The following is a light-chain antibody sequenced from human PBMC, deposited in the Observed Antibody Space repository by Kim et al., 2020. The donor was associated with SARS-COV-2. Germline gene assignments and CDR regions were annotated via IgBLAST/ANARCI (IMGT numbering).Light chain of an antibody. V-gene: IGKV3-20*01. J-gene: IGKJ1*01. CDR3: QQYSSSPAT. CDR1: QSVSSNY. Sequence: QGERATRSCRASQSVSSNYLAGYQQKPGPAPRLLIYGASSRATGIPDRFSGSGSGTDFTLTITRLEPEDFAVYYCQQYSSSPATFGQGTKVDIK. CDR2: GAS.